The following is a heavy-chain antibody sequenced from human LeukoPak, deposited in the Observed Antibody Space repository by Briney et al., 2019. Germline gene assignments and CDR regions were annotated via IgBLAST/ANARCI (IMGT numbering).Heavy chain of an antibody. Sequence: GGSLRLSCAASGFTFSSYEMNWVRQAPGKGLEWVSYISTRGSTTYYADSVKGRFTISRDNAKNSLYLQLNSLSTEDTGVYYCARDGTLISGYYPVHFDYWGQGTLVTVSS. CDR3: ARDGTLISGYYPVHFDY. CDR2: ISTRGSTT. V-gene: IGHV3-48*03. CDR1: GFTFSSYE. D-gene: IGHD3-22*01. J-gene: IGHJ4*02.